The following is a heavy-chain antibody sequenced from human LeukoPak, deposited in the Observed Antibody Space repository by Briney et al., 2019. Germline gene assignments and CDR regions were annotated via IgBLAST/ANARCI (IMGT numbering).Heavy chain of an antibody. CDR3: AKDAGSSGYYYFDY. CDR2: ISYDGSNK. D-gene: IGHD3-22*01. V-gene: IGHV3-30*18. CDR1: GFTFSSYG. J-gene: IGHJ4*02. Sequence: GGSLRLSCAASGFTFSSYGMHWVRQAPGKGLEWVAVISYDGSNKYYADSVKGRFTISRDNSKNTLYLQMNSLRAEDTAVYYCAKDAGSSGYYYFDYWGQGTLVTVSS.